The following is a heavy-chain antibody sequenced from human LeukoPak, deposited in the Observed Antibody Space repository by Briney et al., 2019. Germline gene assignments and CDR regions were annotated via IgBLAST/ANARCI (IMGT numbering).Heavy chain of an antibody. V-gene: IGHV4-59*08. J-gene: IGHJ4*02. CDR2: IFYSGST. D-gene: IGHD4-23*01. Sequence: SETLSLTCTVSGGSINNHYWSWIRQPPGKGLEWIGSIFYSGSTDSNPSLKGRVTISVDASKNQFSLKLSSVTAADTALYFCAKSLVRWAFDYWGQGGLVTVSS. CDR3: AKSLVRWAFDY. CDR1: GGSINNHY.